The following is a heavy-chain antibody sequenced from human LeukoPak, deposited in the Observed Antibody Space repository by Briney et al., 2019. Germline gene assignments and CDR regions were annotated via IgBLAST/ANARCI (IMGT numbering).Heavy chain of an antibody. V-gene: IGHV1-18*01. D-gene: IGHD1-26*01. Sequence: ASVKVSCKPSGYIFTSYAISWVRQAPGQGLEWMGWISAYNGNTNYAQKLQGRVTMTTDTSTSTAYMELRSLRSDDTAVYYCARGAIRWELLNYFDYWGQGTLVTVSS. CDR2: ISAYNGNT. CDR3: ARGAIRWELLNYFDY. J-gene: IGHJ4*02. CDR1: GYIFTSYA.